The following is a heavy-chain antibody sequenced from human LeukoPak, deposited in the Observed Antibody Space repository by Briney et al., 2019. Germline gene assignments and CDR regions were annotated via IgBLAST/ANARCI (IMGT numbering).Heavy chain of an antibody. CDR3: ARDLGSGWPYYYYYGMDV. D-gene: IGHD6-19*01. CDR1: GYTFTSYY. V-gene: IGHV1-46*01. J-gene: IGHJ6*02. Sequence: ASVKVSCKASGYTFTSYYMHWVRPAPGQGLEWMGIINPSGGSTSYAQKFQGRVTMTRDTSTSTVYMELSSLRSEDTAVYYCARDLGSGWPYYYYYGMDVWGQGTTVTVSS. CDR2: INPSGGST.